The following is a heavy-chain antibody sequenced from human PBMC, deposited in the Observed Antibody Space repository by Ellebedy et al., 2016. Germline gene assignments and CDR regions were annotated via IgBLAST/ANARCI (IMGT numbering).Heavy chain of an antibody. J-gene: IGHJ6*02. D-gene: IGHD3-10*01. V-gene: IGHV4-61*02. CDR1: GGSISSGSYY. CDR3: GRGKLWFGKYGMDV. CDR2: IYTSGST. Sequence: SETLSLTXTVSGGSISSGSYYWSWIRQPAGKGLEWIGRIYTSGSTNYNPSLKSRVTISVDTSKNQFSLKLSSVTAADTAVYYCGRGKLWFGKYGMDVWGQGTTVTVSS.